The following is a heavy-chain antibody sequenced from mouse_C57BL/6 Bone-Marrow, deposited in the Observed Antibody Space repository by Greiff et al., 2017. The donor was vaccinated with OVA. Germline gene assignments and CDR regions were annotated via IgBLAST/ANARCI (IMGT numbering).Heavy chain of an antibody. Sequence: QVQLKESGAELARPGASVKMSCKASGYTFTSYTMHSVKQRPGQGLEWIGYINPSSGYTKYNQKFKDKATLTADKSSSTAYMQLSSLTSEDSAVYYCARSMAWFAYWGQGTLVTVSA. D-gene: IGHD2-3*01. CDR2: INPSSGYT. CDR1: GYTFTSYT. CDR3: ARSMAWFAY. J-gene: IGHJ3*01. V-gene: IGHV1-4*01.